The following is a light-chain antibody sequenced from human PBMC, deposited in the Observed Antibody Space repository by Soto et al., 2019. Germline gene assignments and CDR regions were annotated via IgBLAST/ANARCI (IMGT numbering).Light chain of an antibody. J-gene: IGKJ1*01. CDR3: QQYRT. CDR2: DTS. V-gene: IGKV3-11*01. Sequence: VLRQSPATQYLSTGERGTPSCRTSLSVSVYLDWYQQKPGQAPRLLIYDTSNRATGIPARFSGSGSGTDFTLTISRLEPEDFAVYSCQQYRTFGQGTKVDIK. CDR1: LSVSVY.